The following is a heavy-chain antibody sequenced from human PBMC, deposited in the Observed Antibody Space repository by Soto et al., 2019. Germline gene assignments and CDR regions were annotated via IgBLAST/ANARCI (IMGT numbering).Heavy chain of an antibody. V-gene: IGHV3-11*01. D-gene: IGHD5-12*01. J-gene: IGHJ4*02. CDR1: GFTFSDYY. Sequence: QVQLVESGGGLVKPGGSLRLSCAASGFTFSDYYMSWIRQAPGKGLEWVSYISSSGNTIYYADSVKGRFTISRDNDKNSLYLQMNSLRDEDTAVYYCARDLAEMATNTFDYWGQGTLVTVSS. CDR2: ISSSGNTI. CDR3: ARDLAEMATNTFDY.